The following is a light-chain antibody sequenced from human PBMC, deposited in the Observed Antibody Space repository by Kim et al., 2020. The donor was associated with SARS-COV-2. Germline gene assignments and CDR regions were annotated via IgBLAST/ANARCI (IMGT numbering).Light chain of an antibody. CDR3: ERNNTASRT. V-gene: IGKV1-5*03. Sequence: DIQMTQSPSTLSASVGDRVTITCRASQSIITWLDWYQQKPGKAPKLLISKASNLGSGVPSRFSGSASGTEFTLTISTLQSVDFATYYCERNNTASRTFGPGTKVDSK. J-gene: IGKJ1*01. CDR1: QSIITW. CDR2: KAS.